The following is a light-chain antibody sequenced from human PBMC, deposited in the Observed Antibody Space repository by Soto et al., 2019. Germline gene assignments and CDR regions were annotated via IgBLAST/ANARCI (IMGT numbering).Light chain of an antibody. J-gene: IGKJ1*01. V-gene: IGKV3-20*01. CDR3: QQYGSSPTWT. Sequence: EIVLTQSPGTLSLSPGERATLSCRASQSVSSSYLAWYQQKPGQAPRLLIYGASSRATGIPDRFSGSGSETDFTLTISRLEPEDSAVYYCQQYGSSPTWTFGQGTKVDIK. CDR1: QSVSSSY. CDR2: GAS.